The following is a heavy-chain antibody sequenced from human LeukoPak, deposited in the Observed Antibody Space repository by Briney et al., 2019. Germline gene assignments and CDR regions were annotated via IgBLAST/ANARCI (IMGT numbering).Heavy chain of an antibody. V-gene: IGHV1-2*02. CDR2: INPNSGGT. D-gene: IGHD2-15*01. CDR3: ATIRVVAAINFDI. J-gene: IGHJ3*02. Sequence: ASVKVSCKASGYTVTGYYMHWVRQAPGQGLEWMGWINPNSGGTNYAQKFQGRVTMTRDTSISTAYMELSRLRSDDTAVYYCATIRVVAAINFDIWGQGTMVTVSS. CDR1: GYTVTGYY.